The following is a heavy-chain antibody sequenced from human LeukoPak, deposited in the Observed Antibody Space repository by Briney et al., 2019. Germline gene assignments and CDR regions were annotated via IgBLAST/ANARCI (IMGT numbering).Heavy chain of an antibody. CDR3: TIDGESMQVILYY. D-gene: IGHD2/OR15-2a*01. V-gene: IGHV1-18*01. CDR1: GFTFSSYR. J-gene: IGHJ4*02. CDR2: ISAYNGNT. Sequence: ASVKFSSHSTGFTFSSYRISWLGQAPGHGLEWMGWISAYNGNTNYAQKLQGRVTMTTDTSTSTAYMELRSLRSDDTALYFFTIDGESMQVILYYWGQGTLVTVSS.